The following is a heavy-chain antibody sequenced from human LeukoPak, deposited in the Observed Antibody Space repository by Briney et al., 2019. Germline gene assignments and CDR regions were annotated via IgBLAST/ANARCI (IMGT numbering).Heavy chain of an antibody. CDR1: GFTFSIHE. V-gene: IGHV3-48*03. D-gene: IGHD2-15*01. CDR3: ARDRPYCSGGTCYSDAFDI. Sequence: GGSLRLSCAASGFTFSIHEMNWVRQAPGKGLEWVSYISNSGSTIYYADSVKGRFTISRDNAKNSLFLQMNSLRADDTAVYYCARDRPYCSGGTCYSDAFDIWGQGTVVTVSS. CDR2: ISNSGSTI. J-gene: IGHJ3*02.